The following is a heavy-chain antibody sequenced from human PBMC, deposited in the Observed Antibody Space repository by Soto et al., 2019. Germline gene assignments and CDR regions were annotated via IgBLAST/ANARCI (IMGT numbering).Heavy chain of an antibody. J-gene: IGHJ6*03. CDR2: ISGSGGST. V-gene: IGHV3-23*01. D-gene: IGHD2-15*01. CDR1: GFTFSSYA. Sequence: GGSLRLSCAASGFTFSSYAMSWVRQAPGKGLEWVSAISGSGGSTYYADSVKGRFTISRDNSKNTLYLQMNSLRAEDTAVYYCAKGGYCSGGSCYLQPRDYYMDVWGKGTTVTVSS. CDR3: AKGGYCSGGSCYLQPRDYYMDV.